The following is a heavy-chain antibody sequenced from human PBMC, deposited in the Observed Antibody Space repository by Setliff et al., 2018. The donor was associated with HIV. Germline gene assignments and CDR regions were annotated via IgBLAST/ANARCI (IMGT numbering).Heavy chain of an antibody. V-gene: IGHV4-34*01. CDR3: ARGATLLPGYSDRWEYFYMDV. D-gene: IGHD5-12*01. Sequence: SETLSLTCAVYGGSFSEYYWSWIRQSPGKGLEWIGEINHSGSTHYNPPLESRATISVDTSKNQFSLRLNSVTAADTVVYYCARGATLLPGYSDRWEYFYMDVWGKGTTVTVSS. J-gene: IGHJ6*03. CDR2: INHSGST. CDR1: GGSFSEYY.